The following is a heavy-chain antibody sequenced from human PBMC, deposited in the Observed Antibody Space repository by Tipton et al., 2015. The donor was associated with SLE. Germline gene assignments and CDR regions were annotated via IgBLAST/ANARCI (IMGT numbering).Heavy chain of an antibody. CDR1: GDSISSSY. CDR3: ARDSSGDYRYWYFDL. Sequence: TLSLTCTVSGDSISSSYWSWIRQPAGKGLEWIGRIYTSGSTNYNPSLKSRVTISVDTSKNQFSLKLRSVTAADTAVYYCARDSSGDYRYWYFDLWGRGTLVTVSS. V-gene: IGHV4-4*07. D-gene: IGHD4-17*01. CDR2: IYTSGST. J-gene: IGHJ2*01.